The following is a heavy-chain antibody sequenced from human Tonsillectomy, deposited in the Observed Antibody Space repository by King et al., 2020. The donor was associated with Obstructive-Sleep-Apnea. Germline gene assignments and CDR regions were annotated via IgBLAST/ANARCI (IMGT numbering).Heavy chain of an antibody. D-gene: IGHD2-15*01. CDR2: INPNSGGT. Sequence: QLVQSGAEVKKPGASVKVSCKASGYSFTGYYIHWLRQAPGEGLEWVGWINPNSGGTNYAQKFQGRGTMTRDTSISTAYMELSRLRSDDTAVYYCAKTFKAGYCSGGSCSPKDLWGQGTTVTVSS. J-gene: IGHJ6*02. V-gene: IGHV1-2*02. CDR3: AKTFKAGYCSGGSCSPKDL. CDR1: GYSFTGYY.